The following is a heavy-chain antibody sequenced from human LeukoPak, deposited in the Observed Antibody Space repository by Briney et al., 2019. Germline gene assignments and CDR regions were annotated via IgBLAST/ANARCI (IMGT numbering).Heavy chain of an antibody. D-gene: IGHD6-13*01. V-gene: IGHV3-7*01. CDR2: IKQDGSEK. Sequence: GGSLRLSCATSGFTLSSYWMTWVRQAQGKGLEWVANIKQDGSEKHYMDSVKGRFTISRDNANNSLYLQMNSVRAEDTAVYYSATQDGSWGYWGQGTLVTVSS. J-gene: IGHJ4*02. CDR3: ATQDGSWGY. CDR1: GFTLSSYW.